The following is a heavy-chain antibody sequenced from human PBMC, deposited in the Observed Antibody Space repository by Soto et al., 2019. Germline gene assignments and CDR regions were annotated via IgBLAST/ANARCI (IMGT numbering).Heavy chain of an antibody. CDR2: INAGNGNT. V-gene: IGHV1-3*01. J-gene: IGHJ4*02. CDR3: ARAVAVPADFDY. Sequence: ASVKVACKASGYTFTSYAMHWVRQAPGQRLEWMGWINAGNGNTKYSQKFQGRVTITRDTSASTAYMDLSSLRSEDTAVYYCARAVAVPADFDYWGQGTLVTV. CDR1: GYTFTSYA. D-gene: IGHD6-19*01.